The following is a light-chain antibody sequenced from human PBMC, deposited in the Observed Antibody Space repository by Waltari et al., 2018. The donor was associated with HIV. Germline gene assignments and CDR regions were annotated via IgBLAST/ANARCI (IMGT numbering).Light chain of an antibody. CDR1: TSVLYNSNNKNY. J-gene: IGKJ2*02. V-gene: IGKV4-1*01. CDR3: QQYFTTPWT. CDR2: WAA. Sequence: DIVMSQSPDSLAVSLGERATIHCPSSTSVLYNSNNKNYLAWYQQKPGQPPHLLIYWAATRESGVPGRFSGSGSGTDFTLTISSLQAEDVAVYYCQQYFTTPWTFGQGTKLEIK.